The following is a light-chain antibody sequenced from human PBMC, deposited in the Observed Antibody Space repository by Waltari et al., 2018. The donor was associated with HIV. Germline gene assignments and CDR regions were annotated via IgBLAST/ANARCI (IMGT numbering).Light chain of an antibody. CDR3: QQSET. J-gene: IGKJ1*01. CDR1: QSVSSSY. Sequence: EIVLTQSPGTLSLSPGERATLSCRASQSVSSSYLAWYQQKSGQAPRLLIYGASSRATCIPDRFSGSWSGTEFTLTIARLEPEDFAVYYCQQSETFGQGTRVEIK. V-gene: IGKV3-20*01. CDR2: GAS.